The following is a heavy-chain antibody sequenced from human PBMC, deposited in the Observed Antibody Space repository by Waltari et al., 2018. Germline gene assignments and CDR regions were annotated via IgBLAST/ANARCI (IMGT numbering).Heavy chain of an antibody. CDR2: IKQDASEK. Sequence: EEQLVESGGGLVQPGGSVRLSCAASGFTFSSDWMCWVRQAPGKGLGWVANIKQDASEKHYVDSLKGRITVSRDNAKNSLYLDMDSLRAEDTAVYYCARGRLWGFDLWGQGTLVTVSS. CDR3: ARGRLWGFDL. J-gene: IGHJ4*02. CDR1: GFTFSSDW. V-gene: IGHV3-7*04. D-gene: IGHD3-16*01.